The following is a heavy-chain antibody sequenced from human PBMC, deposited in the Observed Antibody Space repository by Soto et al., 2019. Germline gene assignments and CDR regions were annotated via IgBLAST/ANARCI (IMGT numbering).Heavy chain of an antibody. D-gene: IGHD3-10*01. CDR2: INPNSGGT. J-gene: IGHJ4*02. CDR1: GDHFPGYY. CDR3: ARDSRLTMVRGVTSYFDY. Sequence: VNISSDDTGDHFPGYYFAWIRQAPGQGLEWMGWINPNSGGTNYAQKFQGRVTMTRDTSISTAYMELSRLRSDDTAVYYCARDSRLTMVRGVTSYFDYWGQGTLVTVPS. V-gene: IGHV1-2*02.